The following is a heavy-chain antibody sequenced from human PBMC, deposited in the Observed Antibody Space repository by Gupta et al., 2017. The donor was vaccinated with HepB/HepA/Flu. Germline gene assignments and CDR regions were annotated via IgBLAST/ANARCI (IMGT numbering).Heavy chain of an antibody. CDR1: GFSFSKYG. D-gene: IGHD3-10*01. CDR3: ARAPGRDDELDS. V-gene: IGHV3-33*01. J-gene: IGHJ4*02. CDR2: IWSDGKDK. Sequence: QVHLVESGGAVVQPGRSLRLSCGASGFSFSKYGMHWVRQAPGKGLEWVAVIWSDGKDKQEAESVQGRFTIYRDKDKNLLYLQMNRLGVEETAVYHCARAPGRDDELDSWGQGTLVTVSS.